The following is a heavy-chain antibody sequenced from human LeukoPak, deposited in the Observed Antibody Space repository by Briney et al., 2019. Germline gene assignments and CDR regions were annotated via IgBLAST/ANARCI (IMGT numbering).Heavy chain of an antibody. CDR3: ARASTSSGDTHLDY. V-gene: IGHV1-8*01. CDR2: INPNSGNA. J-gene: IGHJ4*02. D-gene: IGHD2-21*02. CDR1: GYTFSDYD. Sequence: VASVKVSCKASGYTFSDYDINWVRQATGQGLEWMGWINPNSGNAGYAQKFQGRVTMTRNTSISTAYMELRRLRSDDTAVYYCARASTSSGDTHLDYWGQGNLVTVSS.